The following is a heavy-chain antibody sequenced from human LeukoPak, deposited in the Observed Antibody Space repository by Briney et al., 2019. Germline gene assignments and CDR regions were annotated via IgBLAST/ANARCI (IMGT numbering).Heavy chain of an antibody. CDR2: IIPIFGPA. CDR3: ARDAGYYDFWSGYHGY. J-gene: IGHJ4*02. D-gene: IGHD3-3*01. CDR1: GGTFSSYA. Sequence: SVKVSCKASGGTFSSYAISWVRQAPGQGLEGMGRIIPIFGPANYAQKFQGRVTITTDESTSTAYMELSSLRSEDTAVYYCARDAGYYDFWSGYHGYWGQGTLVTVSS. V-gene: IGHV1-69*05.